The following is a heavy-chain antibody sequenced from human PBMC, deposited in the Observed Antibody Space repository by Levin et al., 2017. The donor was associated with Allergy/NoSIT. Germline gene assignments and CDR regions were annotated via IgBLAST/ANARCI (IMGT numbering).Heavy chain of an antibody. J-gene: IGHJ6*02. V-gene: IGHV1-2*02. Sequence: ASVKVSCKASGYTFTGYYMHWVRQAPGQGLEWMGWINPNSGGTNYAQKFQGRVTMTRDTSISTAYMELSRLRSDDTAVYYCARDIVLLWFGELLQTRSHYYGMDVWGQGTTVTVSS. CDR2: INPNSGGT. D-gene: IGHD3-10*01. CDR3: ARDIVLLWFGELLQTRSHYYGMDV. CDR1: GYTFTGYY.